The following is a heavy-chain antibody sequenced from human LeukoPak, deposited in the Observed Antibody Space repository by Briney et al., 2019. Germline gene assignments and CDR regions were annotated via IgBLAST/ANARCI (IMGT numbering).Heavy chain of an antibody. CDR1: GYTFTSYD. CDR2: MNPNSGNT. D-gene: IGHD3-22*01. V-gene: IGHV1-8*03. Sequence: ASVKVSCKASGYTFTSYDINWVRQATGQGLEWMGWMNPNSGNTGYAQKFQGRVTITRNTSISTAYMELSSLRSDDTAVYYCARALGSSGYDAFDIWGQGTMVTVSS. CDR3: ARALGSSGYDAFDI. J-gene: IGHJ3*02.